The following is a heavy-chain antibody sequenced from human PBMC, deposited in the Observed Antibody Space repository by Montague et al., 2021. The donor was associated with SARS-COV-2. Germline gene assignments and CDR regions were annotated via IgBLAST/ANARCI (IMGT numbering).Heavy chain of an antibody. J-gene: IGHJ5*02. CDR3: ARDDYVWGSYRYSQYNWFDP. Sequence: SLRLSYSASGFTFSSYSMNWVRQAPGKGLEWVSSISSSSYIYYADSVKGRFTISRDNAKNSLYLQMSSLRAEDTAVYYCARDDYVWGSYRYSQYNWFDPWGQGTLVTVSS. CDR2: ISSSSYI. V-gene: IGHV3-21*01. D-gene: IGHD3-16*02. CDR1: GFTFSSYS.